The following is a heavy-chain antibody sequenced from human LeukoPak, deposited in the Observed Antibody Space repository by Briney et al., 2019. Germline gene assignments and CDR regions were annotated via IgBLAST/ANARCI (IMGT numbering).Heavy chain of an antibody. CDR2: IIPILGIA. V-gene: IGHV1-69*04. J-gene: IGHJ3*02. CDR3: ARDGAVAGTPYDAFDI. D-gene: IGHD6-19*01. CDR1: GGTFSSYA. Sequence: SVKLSCKASGGTFSSYAISWVRQAPGQGLEWMGRIIPILGIANYAQKFQGRVTITADKSTSTAYMELSSLRSEDTAVYYCARDGAVAGTPYDAFDIWGQGTMVTVSS.